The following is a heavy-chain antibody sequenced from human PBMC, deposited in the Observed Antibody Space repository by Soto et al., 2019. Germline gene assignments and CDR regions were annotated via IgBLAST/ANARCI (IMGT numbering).Heavy chain of an antibody. V-gene: IGHV3-23*01. CDR1: GFTFSSYA. CDR3: AKEMTSGYYLFDY. Sequence: GGSLRLSCAASGFTFSSYAMSLVRQAPGKGLEWVSTISGTGGSTYYPDSVKGRFTISRDNSKNTVYLQMNSLRAEDAAVYYCAKEMTSGYYLFDYWGQGTLVTVSS. J-gene: IGHJ4*02. D-gene: IGHD3-22*01. CDR2: ISGTGGST.